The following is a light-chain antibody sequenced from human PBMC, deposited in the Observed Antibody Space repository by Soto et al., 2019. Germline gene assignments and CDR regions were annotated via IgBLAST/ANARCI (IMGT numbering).Light chain of an antibody. J-gene: IGKJ3*01. CDR3: QQYGDSLPVK. V-gene: IGKV3-20*01. CDR1: QTVTSSN. Sequence: EFVLTQSPDTLSLPPGERATLSCRASQTVTSSNVAWYQQKPVQAPRPLVYGPSTRATGVPDRFSGIGSGTDYTLTISRLESEDFAGYYCQQYGDSLPVKFVPGTKVEIK. CDR2: GPS.